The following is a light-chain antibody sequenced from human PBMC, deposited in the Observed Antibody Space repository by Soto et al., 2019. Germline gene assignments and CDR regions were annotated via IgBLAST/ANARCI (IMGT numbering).Light chain of an antibody. CDR1: QSVSSSY. Sequence: EIVLTQSPDTLSLSPGERATLSCRASQSVSSSYFAWYQQKPGQTPTLLTYDASPRATGIPTRCRGSGSGTDFTLTISSLQSEDFAVYNCERYNNSPWTFGQGTKWIS. V-gene: IGKV3-15*01. CDR3: ERYNNSPWT. J-gene: IGKJ1*01. CDR2: DAS.